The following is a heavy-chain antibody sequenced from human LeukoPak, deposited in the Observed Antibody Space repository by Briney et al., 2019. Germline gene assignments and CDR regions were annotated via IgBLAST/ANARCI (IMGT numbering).Heavy chain of an antibody. J-gene: IGHJ6*02. Sequence: GGSLRLSCAASGFTFTSYAMSWVRQAPGEGLEWVSGISGSGGSTSYTDSVKGRFTISRDNSKNMLYLQMHSLRAEDTAVYYYAKWAGVWGNYNYGMDVWGQGTTVTVSS. CDR1: GFTFTSYA. CDR3: AKWAGVWGNYNYGMDV. V-gene: IGHV3-23*01. D-gene: IGHD3-16*01. CDR2: ISGSGGST.